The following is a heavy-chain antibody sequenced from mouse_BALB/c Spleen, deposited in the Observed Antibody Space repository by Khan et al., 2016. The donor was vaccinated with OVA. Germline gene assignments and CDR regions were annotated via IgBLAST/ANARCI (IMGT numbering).Heavy chain of an antibody. Sequence: QVQLQQSGPELVKPGASVRISCKASGYTFTDYYIHWVKQRPGQGLEWIGWIYPGNVNTKYNEKFKGKATLTADKSSSTAYMQLSSLTSEDSAVYFCARKGYGNYEALDYWGQGTSVTVSS. CDR1: GYTFTDYY. D-gene: IGHD2-1*01. CDR3: ARKGYGNYEALDY. V-gene: IGHV1S56*01. J-gene: IGHJ4*01. CDR2: IYPGNVNT.